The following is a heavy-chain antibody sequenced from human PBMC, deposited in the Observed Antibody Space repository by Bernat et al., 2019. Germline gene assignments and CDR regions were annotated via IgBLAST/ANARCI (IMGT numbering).Heavy chain of an antibody. CDR2: ISNNGGST. J-gene: IGHJ4*02. D-gene: IGHD5-18*01. Sequence: EVQLVESGGGLVQPGGSLRLSCAASGFTFSSYAMHWVRQAPGKGLEYVSAISNNGGSTYYVSSVKGSCTISRDNSKNTLYLQMGSLRAEDMAVYYCARGGEYSYGYFDYWGQGTLVTVSS. CDR3: ARGGEYSYGYFDY. V-gene: IGHV3-64*01. CDR1: GFTFSSYA.